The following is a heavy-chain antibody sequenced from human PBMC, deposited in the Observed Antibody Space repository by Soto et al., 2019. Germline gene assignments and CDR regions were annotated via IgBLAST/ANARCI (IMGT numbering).Heavy chain of an antibody. V-gene: IGHV4-34*01. J-gene: IGHJ6*03. CDR3: ARAGRPTGHPNYYYYYMDV. Sequence: SETLSLTCAVYGGSFSGYYWSWIRQPPGKGLEWIVEINHSGSTNYNPSLKSRVTISVDTSKNQFSLKLSSVTAADTAVYYCARAGRPTGHPNYYYYYMDVWGKGTTVTVSS. CDR2: INHSGST. CDR1: GGSFSGYY. D-gene: IGHD4-4*01.